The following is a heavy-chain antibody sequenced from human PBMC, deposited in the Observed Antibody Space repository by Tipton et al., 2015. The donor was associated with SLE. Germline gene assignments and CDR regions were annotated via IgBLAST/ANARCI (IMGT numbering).Heavy chain of an antibody. CDR1: GGSISSYY. CDR3: ARGGALDYYYYGMDV. CDR2: IYYSGST. D-gene: IGHD1-1*01. J-gene: IGHJ6*02. Sequence: TLSLTCTVSGGSISSYYWSWIRQPPGKGLEWIGYIYYSGSTNYNPSLKSRVTISVGTSKNQFSLKLSSVTAADTAVYYCARGGALDYYYYGMDVWGQGTTVTVSS. V-gene: IGHV4-59*01.